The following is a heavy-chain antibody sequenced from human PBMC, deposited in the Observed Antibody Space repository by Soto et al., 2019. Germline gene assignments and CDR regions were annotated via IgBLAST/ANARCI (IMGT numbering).Heavy chain of an antibody. Sequence: ASVKVSCKASGYTFTSYGISWVRQAPGQGLEWMGWISAYNGNTNYAQKLQGRVTMTTDTSTSTAYMELRSLRSDDTAVYYCARNPWYSSGWYGTEYFQHWGQGTLVTVSS. CDR3: ARNPWYSSGWYGTEYFQH. V-gene: IGHV1-18*01. CDR1: GYTFTSYG. D-gene: IGHD6-19*01. CDR2: ISAYNGNT. J-gene: IGHJ1*01.